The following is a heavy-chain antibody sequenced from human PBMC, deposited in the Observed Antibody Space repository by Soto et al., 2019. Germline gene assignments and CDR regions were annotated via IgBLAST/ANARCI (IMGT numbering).Heavy chain of an antibody. J-gene: IGHJ6*02. D-gene: IGHD5-18*01. Sequence: SGPTLGNHTQTLTLTCTFSGFSLSTSGMCVSWIRQPPGKALEWLARIDWDDDKYYSTSLKTRLTIPKDTSKNQVVLTMTNMDPVDTATYYCARSTPQLNYYYGMDVWGQGTTVTVSS. V-gene: IGHV2-70*11. CDR2: IDWDDDK. CDR1: GFSLSTSGMC. CDR3: ARSTPQLNYYYGMDV.